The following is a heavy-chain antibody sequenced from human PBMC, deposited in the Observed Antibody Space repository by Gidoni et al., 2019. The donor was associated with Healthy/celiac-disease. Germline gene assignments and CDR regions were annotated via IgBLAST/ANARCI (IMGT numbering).Heavy chain of an antibody. CDR3: ARAKLVTGTRYYYGMDV. D-gene: IGHD4-17*01. V-gene: IGHV3-66*02. Sequence: EVQLVESGGGLVQPGGSLRLSCAASGFTVRSNYMSWVRQAPGKGLEWVSVIDSGGSTYYADSVKGRFTISRDNSKNTLYLQMNSLRAEDTAVYYCARAKLVTGTRYYYGMDVWGQGTTVTVSS. J-gene: IGHJ6*02. CDR2: IDSGGST. CDR1: GFTVRSNY.